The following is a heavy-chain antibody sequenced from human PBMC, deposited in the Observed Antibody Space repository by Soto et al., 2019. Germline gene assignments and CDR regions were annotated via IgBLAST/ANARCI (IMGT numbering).Heavy chain of an antibody. V-gene: IGHV3-11*05. CDR2: ISTSSSYT. J-gene: IGHJ4*02. CDR3: ARLRLTGYFDY. CDR1: GFTFSDHY. Sequence: QVQLVESGGGLVKPGGSLRLSCVASGFTFSDHYMTWIRQAPGKGLEWLSYISTSSSYTNYADSVKGRFTISRDNTMNSLYLQMTSLRAEDTAVYYCARLRLTGYFDYWGQGTLGTVSS.